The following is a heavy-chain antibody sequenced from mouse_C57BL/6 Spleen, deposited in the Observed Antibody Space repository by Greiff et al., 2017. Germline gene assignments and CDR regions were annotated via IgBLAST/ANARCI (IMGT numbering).Heavy chain of an antibody. CDR1: GYTFTDYY. CDR2: INPNNGGT. Sequence: VQLQQSGPELVKPGASVKISCKASGYTFTDYYMNWVKQSHGKSLEWIGDINPNNGGTSYNQKFKGKATLTVDKSSSTAYMELRSLTSEDSAVYYCARLHGGFDYWGQGTTLTVSS. CDR3: ARLHGGFDY. V-gene: IGHV1-26*01. J-gene: IGHJ2*01.